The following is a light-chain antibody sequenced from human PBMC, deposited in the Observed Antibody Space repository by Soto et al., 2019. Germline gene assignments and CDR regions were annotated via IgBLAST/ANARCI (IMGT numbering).Light chain of an antibody. CDR2: SDD. CDR1: SSNIGNNF. V-gene: IGLV1-47*02. J-gene: IGLJ3*02. Sequence: QSVLTQPPSASGTPGQKVTISCSGASSNIGNNFVSWYQQVPGTAPKLLIYSDDQRPSGVPDRVSGSKSGTSASLAISGLRSEYEADYSCSTWDASLSGRVFGGGTKPTVL. CDR3: STWDASLSGRV.